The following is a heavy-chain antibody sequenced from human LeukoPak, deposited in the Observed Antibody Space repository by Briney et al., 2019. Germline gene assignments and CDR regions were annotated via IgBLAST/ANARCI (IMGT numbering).Heavy chain of an antibody. CDR3: ARSHEDIVVVPAAFYYGMDV. CDR1: GGTFSSYA. Sequence: SVKDSCKASGGTFSSYAISWVRQAPGQGLEWMGRIIPILGIANYAQKFQGRVTITADKSTSTAYMELSSLRSEDTAVYYCARSHEDIVVVPAAFYYGMDVWGQGTTVTVSS. J-gene: IGHJ6*02. V-gene: IGHV1-69*04. CDR2: IIPILGIA. D-gene: IGHD2-2*01.